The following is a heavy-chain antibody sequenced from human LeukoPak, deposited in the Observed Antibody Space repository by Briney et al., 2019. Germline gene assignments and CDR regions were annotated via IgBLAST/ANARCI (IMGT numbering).Heavy chain of an antibody. D-gene: IGHD3-22*01. Sequence: AGRSLRLSCAASGFTFDDYAMHWVRQAPGKGLEWVSGIGWNSGSIGYADSVKGRFTISRDNAKNSLYLQMNSLRAEDTALYYCAKGDYYDSSGYYHPLMDYWGQGTLVTVSS. CDR2: IGWNSGSI. J-gene: IGHJ4*02. V-gene: IGHV3-9*01. CDR1: GFTFDDYA. CDR3: AKGDYYDSSGYYHPLMDY.